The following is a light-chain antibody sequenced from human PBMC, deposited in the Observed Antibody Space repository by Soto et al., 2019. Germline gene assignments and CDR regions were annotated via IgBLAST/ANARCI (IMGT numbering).Light chain of an antibody. V-gene: IGLV2-8*01. CDR2: EVA. CDR3: ISYAGSTNYV. J-gene: IGLJ1*01. Sequence: QSALTQPPSASGSPGQSVTISCGGTSSDVGAYNYVSWYQQHPGKAPKLMIYEVAKRPSGVPDRFSGSKSGTTASLTVSGLQPEDEADYYCISYAGSTNYVFGTGTKVTVL. CDR1: SSDVGAYNY.